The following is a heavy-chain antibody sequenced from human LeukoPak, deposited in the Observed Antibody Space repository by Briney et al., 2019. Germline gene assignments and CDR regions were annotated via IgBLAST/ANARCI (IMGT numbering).Heavy chain of an antibody. J-gene: IGHJ5*02. Sequence: PGGSLRLSCAASGFTFSSYSMNWVRQAPGKGPEWVSSISSSSSYIYYADSVKGRFTISRDNAKNSLYLQMNSLRAEDTAVYYCARDLQGSDWFDPWGQGTLVTISS. CDR1: GFTFSSYS. CDR2: ISSSSSYI. CDR3: ARDLQGSDWFDP. V-gene: IGHV3-21*01.